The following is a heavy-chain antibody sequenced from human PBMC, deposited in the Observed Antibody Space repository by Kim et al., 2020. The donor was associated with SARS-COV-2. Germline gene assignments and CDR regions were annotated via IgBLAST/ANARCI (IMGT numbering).Heavy chain of an antibody. D-gene: IGHD7-27*01. CDR3: ARDSPTTGDDLRGMDV. J-gene: IGHJ6*02. V-gene: IGHV1-69*01. Sequence: KFQGRGTMTADESTSTAYMELSSLRSEDTAVYYCARDSPTTGDDLRGMDVWGQGTTVTVSS.